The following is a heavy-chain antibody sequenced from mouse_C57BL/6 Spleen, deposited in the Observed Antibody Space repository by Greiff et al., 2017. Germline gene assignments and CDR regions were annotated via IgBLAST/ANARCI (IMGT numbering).Heavy chain of an antibody. CDR3: ARATVVSYWYFDV. CDR1: GYAFSSYW. V-gene: IGHV1-80*01. J-gene: IGHJ1*03. D-gene: IGHD1-1*01. CDR2: IYPGDGDT. Sequence: VKLQESGAELVKPGASVKISCKASGYAFSSYWMNWVKQRPGKGLEWIGQIYPGDGDTNYNGKFKGKATLTADKSSSTAYMQLSSLTSEDSAVYCCARATVVSYWYFDVWGTGTTVTVSS.